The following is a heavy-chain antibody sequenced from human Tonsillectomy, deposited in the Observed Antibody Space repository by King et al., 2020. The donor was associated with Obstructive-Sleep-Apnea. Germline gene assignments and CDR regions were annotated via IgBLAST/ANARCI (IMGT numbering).Heavy chain of an antibody. CDR1: GFPFSSYG. CDR3: AKNKFVWFGESLGSMDV. V-gene: IGHV3-30*18. D-gene: IGHD3-10*01. CDR2: ISYDGSNE. J-gene: IGHJ6*02. Sequence: VQLVESGGGVVQPGRSLRLSCAASGFPFSSYGIHWVRQPPGKGLEWVAVISYDGSNEYYADSVKGRFTISRDTSKNTQYLQMNSLRPEDTALYYCAKNKFVWFGESLGSMDVWGQGTTVIVSS.